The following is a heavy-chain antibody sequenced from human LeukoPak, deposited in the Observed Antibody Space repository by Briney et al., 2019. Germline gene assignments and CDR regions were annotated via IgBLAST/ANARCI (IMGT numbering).Heavy chain of an antibody. J-gene: IGHJ5*02. V-gene: IGHV5-10-1*01. CDR1: GYSFTSYW. Sequence: GESLRISCKGSGYSFTSYWISWVRQMPGKGLEWMGRIDPSDSYTNYSPSFQGHVTISADKSISTAYLQWSSLKASDTAMYYCARRVTMVRGVIGFDPWGQGTLVTVSS. CDR2: IDPSDSYT. D-gene: IGHD3-10*01. CDR3: ARRVTMVRGVIGFDP.